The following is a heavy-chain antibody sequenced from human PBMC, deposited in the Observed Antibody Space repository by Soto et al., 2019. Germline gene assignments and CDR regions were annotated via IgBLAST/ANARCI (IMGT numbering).Heavy chain of an antibody. CDR1: GGTFSSYA. V-gene: IGHV1-69*01. CDR3: ARTGLSDFWSGRQLDY. Sequence: HVQLVQSGAEVKKPGSSVKVSCKASGGTFSSYAISWVRQAPGPGVAWLGEINPIFGSANYEQQIQVRVTIAADESTSTAYMELSSLRSEDTALYYCARTGLSDFWSGRQLDYWGQGTLVTVSS. D-gene: IGHD3-3*01. CDR2: INPIFGSA. J-gene: IGHJ4*02.